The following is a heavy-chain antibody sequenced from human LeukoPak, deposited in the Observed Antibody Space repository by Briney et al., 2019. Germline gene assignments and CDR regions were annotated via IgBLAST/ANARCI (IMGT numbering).Heavy chain of an antibody. Sequence: QPGRSLRLSCAASGFTFSCYGMHWVRQAPGKGLEWVADIWYDGSNKYYADSVKGRFTISRDNSKNTLYLQMNSLRAEDTAVYYCARDGSLLYSSSAVPPEHYYFYGMDVWGQGTTVTVSS. CDR2: IWYDGSNK. V-gene: IGHV3-33*01. CDR1: GFTFSCYG. D-gene: IGHD6-13*01. CDR3: ARDGSLLYSSSAVPPEHYYFYGMDV. J-gene: IGHJ6*02.